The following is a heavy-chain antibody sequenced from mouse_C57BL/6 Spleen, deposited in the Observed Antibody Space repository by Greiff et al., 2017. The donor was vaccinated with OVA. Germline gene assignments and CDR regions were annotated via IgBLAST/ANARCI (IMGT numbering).Heavy chain of an antibody. CDR3: ARLSLYYYGSSYDYFDY. Sequence: QVQLQQPGAELVKPGASVKMSCKASGYTFTSYWITWVKQRPGQGLEWIGDIYPGSGSTNYNEKFKSKATLTVDTSSSTSYMQLSSLTSEDSAVYYCARLSLYYYGSSYDYFDYWGQGTTLTVSS. D-gene: IGHD1-1*01. CDR1: GYTFTSYW. CDR2: IYPGSGST. J-gene: IGHJ2*01. V-gene: IGHV1-55*01.